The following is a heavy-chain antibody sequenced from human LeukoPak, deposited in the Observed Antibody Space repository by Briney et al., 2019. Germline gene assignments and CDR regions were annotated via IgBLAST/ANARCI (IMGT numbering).Heavy chain of an antibody. Sequence: SETLSLTRTVSGDSISSGDYYWSWIRQPAGKGLEWIGRISSSGSTNYNPSLKSRVTISVDTSKNQFSLKLSSVTAADTAVYYCARDIFSSGWEIRYWGQGTLVTVSS. J-gene: IGHJ4*02. CDR1: GDSISSGDYY. CDR2: ISSSGST. D-gene: IGHD6-19*01. V-gene: IGHV4-61*02. CDR3: ARDIFSSGWEIRY.